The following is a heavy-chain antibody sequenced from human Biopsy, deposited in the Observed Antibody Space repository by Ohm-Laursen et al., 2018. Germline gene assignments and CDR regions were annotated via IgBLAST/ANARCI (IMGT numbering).Heavy chain of an antibody. CDR3: ARGDYFDSNGYFWFDP. D-gene: IGHD3-22*01. Sequence: WIRQRPGKGLEWIGYIFNSANTYYNPSLKNLITISGDTSKNQFSLKLNSVTAADTAVYYCARGDYFDSNGYFWFDPWGQGTLVTVSS. J-gene: IGHJ5*02. V-gene: IGHV4-31*01. CDR2: IFNSANT.